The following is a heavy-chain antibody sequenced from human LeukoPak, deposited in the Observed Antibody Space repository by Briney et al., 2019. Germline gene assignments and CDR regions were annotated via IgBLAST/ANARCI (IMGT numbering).Heavy chain of an antibody. D-gene: IGHD4-17*01. CDR3: AKGDYELSGAY. CDR2: ISGSGGST. Sequence: GGSLRLSCAASGFTFSSYAMSWVRQAPGKGLEWVSAISGSGGSTYYADSVKGRFTISRDNSKNTLYLRMNSLRAEDTAVYYCAKGDYELSGAYWGQGTLVTVSS. V-gene: IGHV3-23*01. J-gene: IGHJ4*02. CDR1: GFTFSSYA.